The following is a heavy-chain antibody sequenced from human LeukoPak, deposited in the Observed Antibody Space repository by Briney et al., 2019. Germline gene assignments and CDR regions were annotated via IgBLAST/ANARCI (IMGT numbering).Heavy chain of an antibody. D-gene: IGHD2-15*01. CDR3: ARDGSQVVAANWFDP. V-gene: IGHV1-2*02. CDR1: GYTFTGYY. J-gene: IGHJ5*02. Sequence: ASVKVSCKASGYTFTGYYMHWVRQAPGQGLEWMGWINPNSGGTNYAQKFQGRVTMTRDMSISTAYMELSRLRSDDTAVYYCARDGSQVVAANWFDPWGQGTLVTVSS. CDR2: INPNSGGT.